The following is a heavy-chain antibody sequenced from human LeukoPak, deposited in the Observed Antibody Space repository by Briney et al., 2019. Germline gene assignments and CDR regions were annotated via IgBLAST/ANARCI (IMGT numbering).Heavy chain of an antibody. Sequence: GGSLRLSCAASGFTFSSYGMHWVRQAPGKGLEWVAVISYDGTNKFYADSVKGRFTISRDNSKNTPFLQMNSLRAGDTAVYYCAKELYSTTWFDYWGQGTLVTVSS. V-gene: IGHV3-30*18. CDR1: GFTFSSYG. CDR3: AKELYSTTWFDY. J-gene: IGHJ5*01. CDR2: ISYDGTNK. D-gene: IGHD6-13*01.